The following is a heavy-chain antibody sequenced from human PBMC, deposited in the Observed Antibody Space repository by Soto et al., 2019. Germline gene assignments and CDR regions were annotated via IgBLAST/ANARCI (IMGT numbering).Heavy chain of an antibody. CDR3: ARARPGSTTLSAFDI. Sequence: SVKISCKASGGTFSSYAISWVRQAPGQGLEWMGGIIPIFGTANYAQKFQGRVTITADESTSTAYMELSSLRSEDTAVYYCARARPGSTTLSAFDIWGQGTMVTVSS. D-gene: IGHD4-17*01. J-gene: IGHJ3*02. V-gene: IGHV1-69*13. CDR2: IIPIFGTA. CDR1: GGTFSSYA.